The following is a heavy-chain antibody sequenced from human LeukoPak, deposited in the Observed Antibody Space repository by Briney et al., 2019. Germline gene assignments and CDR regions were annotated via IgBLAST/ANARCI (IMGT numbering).Heavy chain of an antibody. CDR3: ARVSDNGGNSAFRAFDI. CDR2: IKQDGSEK. D-gene: IGHD4-23*01. J-gene: IGHJ3*02. Sequence: GRSLRLSCAASGFTFINYAMHWVRQAPGKGLEWVANIKQDGSEKNYVDSVKGRITISRDSANNSLYLQMNSLRAEDTAVYYCARVSDNGGNSAFRAFDIWGQGTMVTVSS. CDR1: GFTFINYA. V-gene: IGHV3-7*05.